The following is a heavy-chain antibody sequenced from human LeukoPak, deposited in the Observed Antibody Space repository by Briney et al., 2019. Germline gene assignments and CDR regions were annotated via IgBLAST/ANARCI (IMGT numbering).Heavy chain of an antibody. D-gene: IGHD6-13*01. CDR3: ANMGYSSSWYKDFDY. Sequence: SGGSLRLSCAASGFTFSSYAMSWVRQAPGKGLEWVSAISGGGGSTYYADSVKGRFTISRDNSKNTLYLQMNSLRAEDTAVYYCANMGYSSSWYKDFDYWGQGTLVTVSS. V-gene: IGHV3-23*01. J-gene: IGHJ4*02. CDR2: ISGGGGST. CDR1: GFTFSSYA.